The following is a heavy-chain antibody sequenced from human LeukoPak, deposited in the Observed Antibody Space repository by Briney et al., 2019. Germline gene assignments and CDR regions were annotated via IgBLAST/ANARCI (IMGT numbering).Heavy chain of an antibody. J-gene: IGHJ6*02. CDR1: GFTFRNYV. D-gene: IGHD3-16*01. Sequence: GGSLRLSCTASGFTFRNYVMSWVRQAPGKGLEWVSSIRSSGDDTSSADSVKGRFTIFRDNSKSTLYLQMNSLRAEDTAIYYCARNQQLGGHSYYYYGMDVWGQGTTVTVSS. CDR2: IRSSGDDT. V-gene: IGHV3-23*01. CDR3: ARNQQLGGHSYYYYGMDV.